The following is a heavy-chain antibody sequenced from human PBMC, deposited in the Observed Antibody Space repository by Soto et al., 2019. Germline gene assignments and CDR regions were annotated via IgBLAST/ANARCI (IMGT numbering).Heavy chain of an antibody. Sequence: SETLSLTCTVSGGSISNYYWSWIRQSPGKGLEWIGYISYIGTTNYNPSLKSRVTISVDTSKNQFSLRLTSVTAADTAVYYCVRGGGGYGNGMIDYWGQGTPVTGS. CDR3: VRGGGGYGNGMIDY. CDR1: GGSISNYY. D-gene: IGHD5-18*01. V-gene: IGHV4-59*01. CDR2: ISYIGTT. J-gene: IGHJ4*02.